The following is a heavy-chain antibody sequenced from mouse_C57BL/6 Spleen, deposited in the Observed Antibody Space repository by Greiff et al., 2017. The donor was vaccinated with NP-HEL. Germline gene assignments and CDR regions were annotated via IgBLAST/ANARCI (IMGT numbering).Heavy chain of an antibody. D-gene: IGHD3-1*01. CDR2: ISNGGGST. CDR3: ARSGPPDY. J-gene: IGHJ2*01. Sequence: DVMLVESGGGLVQPGGSLKLSCAASGFTFSDYYMYWVRQTPEKRLEWVAYISNGGGSTYYPDTVKGRFTISRDNAKNTLYLQMSRLKSEDTAMYYCARSGPPDYWGQGTTLTVSS. CDR1: GFTFSDYY. V-gene: IGHV5-12*01.